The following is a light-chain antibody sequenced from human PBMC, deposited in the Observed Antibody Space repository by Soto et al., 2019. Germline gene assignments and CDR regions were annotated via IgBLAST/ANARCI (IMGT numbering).Light chain of an antibody. J-gene: IGKJ2*01. V-gene: IGKV1-16*02. CDR3: LQYSAYPYT. Sequence: DIQMTQSPSSLSASVGDRVTITCRASQGINNNLAWFQQKPGKAPKSLIFGASTLESGVPSKFIGSGSVTDFSLTINSLQAEDVATYFCLQYSAYPYTVGQGTKLDIK. CDR2: GAS. CDR1: QGINNN.